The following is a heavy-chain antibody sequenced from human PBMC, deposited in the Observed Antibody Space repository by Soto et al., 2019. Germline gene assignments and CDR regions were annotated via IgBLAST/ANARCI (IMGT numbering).Heavy chain of an antibody. Sequence: GGSLRLSCAASGFTFDDYAMHWVRQAPGKGLEWVSGISWNSGSIGYADSVKGRFTISRDNAKNSLYLQMNSLRAEDTALYYCAKDIRRLELTNWFDPWGQGTLVTVSS. CDR2: ISWNSGSI. CDR3: AKDIRRLELTNWFDP. D-gene: IGHD1-7*01. J-gene: IGHJ5*02. CDR1: GFTFDDYA. V-gene: IGHV3-9*01.